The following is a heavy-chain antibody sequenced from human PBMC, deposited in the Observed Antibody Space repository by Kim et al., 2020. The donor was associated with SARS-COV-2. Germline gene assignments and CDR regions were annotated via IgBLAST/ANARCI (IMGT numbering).Heavy chain of an antibody. J-gene: IGHJ4*02. CDR1: GYTLTELS. CDR3: ATVNWNYYEYYFDY. CDR2: FDPEDGET. Sequence: ASVKVSCKVSGYTLTELSMHWVRQAPGKGLEWMGGFDPEDGETIYAQKFQGRVTMTEDTSTDTAYMELSSLRSEDTAVYYCATVNWNYYEYYFDYWGQGTLVTVSS. V-gene: IGHV1-24*01. D-gene: IGHD1-7*01.